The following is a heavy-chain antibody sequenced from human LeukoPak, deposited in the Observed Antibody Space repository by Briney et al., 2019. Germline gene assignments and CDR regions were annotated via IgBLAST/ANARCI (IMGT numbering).Heavy chain of an antibody. D-gene: IGHD3-22*01. CDR1: GGSISSSSYY. Sequence: PSETMSLTCTVSGGSISSSSYYWGWIRQPPGKGLEWIGSIYYSGSTYYNPSLKSRVTISVDTSKNQFSLKLSSVTAADTAVFYCARLYDDSSGGDAFDIWGQGTMVTVSS. CDR2: IYYSGST. J-gene: IGHJ3*02. CDR3: ARLYDDSSGGDAFDI. V-gene: IGHV4-39*01.